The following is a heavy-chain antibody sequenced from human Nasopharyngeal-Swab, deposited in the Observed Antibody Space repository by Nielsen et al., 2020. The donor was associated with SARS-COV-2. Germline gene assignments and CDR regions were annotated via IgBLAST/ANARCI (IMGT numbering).Heavy chain of an antibody. Sequence: VRQAPGKGLEWVSVISGSGITTYYADSVKGRFTISRDNSKNKLYLQMNSLRAEDTAIYYCAGDPRLRYFDYWGQGTLVTVSA. CDR3: AGDPRLRYFDY. V-gene: IGHV3-23*01. CDR2: ISGSGITT. D-gene: IGHD3-16*01. J-gene: IGHJ4*02.